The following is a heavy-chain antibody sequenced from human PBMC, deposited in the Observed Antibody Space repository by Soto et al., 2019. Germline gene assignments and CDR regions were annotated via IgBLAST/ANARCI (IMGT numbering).Heavy chain of an antibody. D-gene: IGHD6-19*01. CDR3: ARGRRLGYSSGWYDWFDP. V-gene: IGHV1-3*01. CDR1: GYTFTSYA. J-gene: IGHJ5*02. Sequence: ASVKVSCKASGYTFTSYAMHWVRQAPGQRLEWMGWINAGNGNTKYSQKFQGRVTITRDTSASTAYMELSSLRSEDTAVYYCARGRRLGYSSGWYDWFDPWGQGTLVTVSS. CDR2: INAGNGNT.